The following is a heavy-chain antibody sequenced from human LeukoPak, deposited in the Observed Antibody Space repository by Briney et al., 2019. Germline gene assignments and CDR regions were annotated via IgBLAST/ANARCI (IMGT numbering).Heavy chain of an antibody. CDR1: GFTFSNYC. CDR3: ARDRYASL. V-gene: IGHV3-7*01. Sequence: TAGSLRLSCVASGFTFSNYCMSWVRHAPGKGLEWVANIKEDGSQKYYVGSVKGRFTISRDNAKNLVYLQMNSLRGDDTAVYYCARDRYASLWGQGTLVTVSS. CDR2: IKEDGSQK. D-gene: IGHD3-16*01. J-gene: IGHJ4*02.